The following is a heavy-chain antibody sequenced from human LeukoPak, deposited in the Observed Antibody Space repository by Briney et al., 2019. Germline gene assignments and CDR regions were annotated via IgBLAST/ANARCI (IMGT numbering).Heavy chain of an antibody. J-gene: IGHJ6*02. D-gene: IGHD5-18*01. CDR1: GYSFTSYW. Sequence: GEALKISCKGSGYSFTSYWLGGVRQLPGKGLEGVGIIYPGDSDTRYSPSFQGQVTISADKSISTAYLQWSSLKASDTAMYYCARLVYGYGYPLFSMDVWGQGTTVTVSS. CDR2: IYPGDSDT. V-gene: IGHV5-51*01. CDR3: ARLVYGYGYPLFSMDV.